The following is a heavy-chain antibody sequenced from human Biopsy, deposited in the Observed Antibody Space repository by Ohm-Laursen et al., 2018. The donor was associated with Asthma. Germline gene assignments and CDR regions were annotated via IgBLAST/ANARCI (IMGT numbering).Heavy chain of an antibody. CDR2: IKHDGSEK. Sequence: SLRLSCAASGLTFGDYWMSWVRQVPGKGLEWVANIKHDGSEKNHVDSLKGRFTISGDNAKNSLYLQMNSLRAEDTAVYYCARTFHFWSPYHAEHYQLWGQGTLVTVSS. V-gene: IGHV3-7*01. CDR1: GLTFGDYW. J-gene: IGHJ1*01. CDR3: ARTFHFWSPYHAEHYQL. D-gene: IGHD3-3*02.